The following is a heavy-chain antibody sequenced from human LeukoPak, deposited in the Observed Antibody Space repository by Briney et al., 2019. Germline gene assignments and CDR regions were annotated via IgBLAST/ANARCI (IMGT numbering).Heavy chain of an antibody. D-gene: IGHD4-17*01. Sequence: GASVEVSCKASGGTFSSYTISWVRQAPGQGLEWMGRIIPILGIANYAQKFQGRVTITADKSTSTAYMALSSLRSVDTAVYYCARVMGGYGDYDYYYGMDVWGQGTTVTVSS. J-gene: IGHJ6*02. CDR1: GGTFSSYT. CDR3: ARVMGGYGDYDYYYGMDV. V-gene: IGHV1-69*02. CDR2: IIPILGIA.